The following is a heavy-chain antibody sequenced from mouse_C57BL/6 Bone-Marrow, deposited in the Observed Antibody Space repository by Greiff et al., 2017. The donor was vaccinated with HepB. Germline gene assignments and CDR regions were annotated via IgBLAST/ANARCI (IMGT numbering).Heavy chain of an antibody. CDR1: GYSITSGYY. D-gene: IGHD2-5*01. V-gene: IGHV3-6*01. J-gene: IGHJ4*01. CDR2: ISYDGSN. CDR3: ARDAYYSNYPGFYYAMDY. Sequence: EVKLMESGPGLVKPSQSLSLTCSVTGYSITSGYYWNWIRQFPGNKLAWMGYISYDGSNNYNPSLKNRISITRNTSKNQFFLKLNTVTTEDTATYYCARDAYYSNYPGFYYAMDYWGQGTSVTVSS.